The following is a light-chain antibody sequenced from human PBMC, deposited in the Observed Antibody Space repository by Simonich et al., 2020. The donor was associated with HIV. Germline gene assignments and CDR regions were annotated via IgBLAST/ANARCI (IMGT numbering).Light chain of an antibody. Sequence: IVMTQSPATLSVSPGERATLSCRASQSVSSNLAWYQQKPGQAPRLLIFDASTRATGIPARFSGSGSGTEFTLTISSMQSEDFAVYYCQQYNDWPRTFGQGTKVEI. CDR2: DAS. CDR3: QQYNDWPRT. CDR1: QSVSSN. J-gene: IGKJ1*01. V-gene: IGKV3-15*01.